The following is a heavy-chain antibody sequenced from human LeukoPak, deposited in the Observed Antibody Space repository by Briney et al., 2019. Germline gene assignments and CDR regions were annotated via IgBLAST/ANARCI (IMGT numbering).Heavy chain of an antibody. J-gene: IGHJ4*02. CDR3: ARSSIVVVIASPYYFDY. Sequence: SETLSLTCAVYGGSFSGYYWSWIRQPPGKGLEWIGEINHSGSTNYNPSLKSRVTISVDTSKNQFSLKLSSVTAADTAVYYCARSSIVVVIASPYYFDYWGQRTMVTVSS. V-gene: IGHV4-34*01. CDR1: GGSFSGYY. CDR2: INHSGST. D-gene: IGHD2-21*01.